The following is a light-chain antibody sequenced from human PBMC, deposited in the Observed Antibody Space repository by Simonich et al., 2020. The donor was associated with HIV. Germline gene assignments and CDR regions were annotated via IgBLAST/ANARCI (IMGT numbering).Light chain of an antibody. Sequence: QSVLTQPPSASGTPGQRVTISCSGSNSNIGSNTVNWYQQLPGTAPKLLIYRNNQRPSGVPDRFSGSKSGTSASLAITGLQAEDEADYYCQSYDSSLSALFGGGTKLTVL. V-gene: IGLV1-44*01. CDR2: RNN. CDR1: NSNIGSNT. CDR3: QSYDSSLSAL. J-gene: IGLJ2*01.